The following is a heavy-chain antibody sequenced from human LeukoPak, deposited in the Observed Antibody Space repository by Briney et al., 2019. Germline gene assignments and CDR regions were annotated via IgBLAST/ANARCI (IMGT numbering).Heavy chain of an antibody. Sequence: PSQTLSLTCTVSGGSISSGSYYWSWIRQPAGKGLEWIGRIYTSGSTNYNPSLKSRVTISVDTSKNQISLKLSSVTAADTAVYYCARAVTGLGYCSSTSCYRHHWFDPWGQGTLVTVSS. V-gene: IGHV4-61*02. J-gene: IGHJ5*02. CDR2: IYTSGST. D-gene: IGHD2-2*02. CDR3: ARAVTGLGYCSSTSCYRHHWFDP. CDR1: GGSISSGSYY.